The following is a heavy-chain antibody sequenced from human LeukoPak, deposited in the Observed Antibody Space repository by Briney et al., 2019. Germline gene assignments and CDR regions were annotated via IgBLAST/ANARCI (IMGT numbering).Heavy chain of an antibody. CDR3: SRHLYSSAWYEEN. CDR2: IRSKADSHAT. V-gene: IGHV3-73*01. J-gene: IGHJ4*02. CDR1: GFTFSGSA. D-gene: IGHD6-19*01. Sequence: GGSLRLSCAASGFTFSGSAVHWVRQASGKGLEWVGHIRSKADSHATAYAASVQGRFTISRDDSNNTAYLHMNSLKIEDAAVYFCSRHLYSSAWYEENRGQGTLVTVSS.